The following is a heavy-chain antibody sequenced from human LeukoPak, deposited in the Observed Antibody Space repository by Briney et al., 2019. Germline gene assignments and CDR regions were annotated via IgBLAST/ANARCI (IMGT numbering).Heavy chain of an antibody. Sequence: HPAGSLRLPSAASAFLPSTYWVASVRQAPAKGQDWVASTKHDAIEEHYSDSVKGRFTVSRDNGRNSLYLAITSPRAEDTAVYYCSTEFEPWGQGTPVIVSS. CDR1: AFLPSTYW. V-gene: IGHV3-7*04. CDR2: TKHDAIEE. J-gene: IGHJ5*02. CDR3: STEFEP.